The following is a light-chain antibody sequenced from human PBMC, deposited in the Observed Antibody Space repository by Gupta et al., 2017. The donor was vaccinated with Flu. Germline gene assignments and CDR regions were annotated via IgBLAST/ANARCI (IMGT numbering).Light chain of an antibody. CDR3: MEALQTPPS. CDR1: QSLLHSNGYTY. J-gene: IGKJ4*01. Sequence: IVLTQSPLSLPATPGEPASISCRSSQSLLHSNGYTYLEWYVQKPGQSPQLLIYLGSNRAYGVPDRFSVSGSGTDFTLKISRVEAEDVGLYYCMEALQTPPSFGGGTTVQIK. CDR2: LGS. V-gene: IGKV2-28*01.